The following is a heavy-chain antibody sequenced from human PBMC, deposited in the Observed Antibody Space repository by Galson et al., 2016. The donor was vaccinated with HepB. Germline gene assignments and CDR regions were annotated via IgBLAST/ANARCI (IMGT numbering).Heavy chain of an antibody. CDR2: IYYNGGT. Sequence: LGWVRQPPGKGLEWIGSIYYNGGTYYNPSLKSRVTMSIDTSKNQFSLNLNSVTAVDTAIYYCARNEVLRRVVDYWGQGTLVTVSS. V-gene: IGHV4-39*01. J-gene: IGHJ4*02. CDR3: ARNEVLRRVVDY. D-gene: IGHD4-17*01.